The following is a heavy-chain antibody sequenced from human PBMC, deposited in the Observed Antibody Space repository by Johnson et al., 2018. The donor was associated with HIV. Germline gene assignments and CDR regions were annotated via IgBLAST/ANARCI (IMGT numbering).Heavy chain of an antibody. D-gene: IGHD1-26*01. V-gene: IGHV3-66*01. CDR3: AREGAWELRPGAFDI. Sequence: VQLVESGGGLVQPGGSLRLSCAASGFTVSDNYLSWVRQAPGKGLEWVSVIYTGGSTYYADSVKGRFTISRDNSKNTLYFQMNSLRAEDTAVYFCAREGAWELRPGAFDIWGQGTMVTVSS. CDR2: IYTGGST. CDR1: GFTVSDNY. J-gene: IGHJ3*02.